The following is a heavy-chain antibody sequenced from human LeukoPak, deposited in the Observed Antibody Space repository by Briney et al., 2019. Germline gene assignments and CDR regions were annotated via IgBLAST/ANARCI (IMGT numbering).Heavy chain of an antibody. CDR3: ARPNYYDSSGNDY. CDR1: GGTFSSYT. Sequence: ASVKVSCKASGGTFSSYTISWVRQAPGQGLEGMGRIIPILGIANYAQKFQGRVTITADKSTSTAYMELSSLRSEDTAVYYCARPNYYDSSGNDYWGQGTLVTVSS. J-gene: IGHJ4*02. D-gene: IGHD3-22*01. V-gene: IGHV1-69*02. CDR2: IIPILGIA.